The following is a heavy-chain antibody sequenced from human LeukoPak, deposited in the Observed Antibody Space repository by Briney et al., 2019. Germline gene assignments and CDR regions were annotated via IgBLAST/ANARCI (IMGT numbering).Heavy chain of an antibody. CDR1: GYTFTGYY. D-gene: IGHD6-19*01. CDR2: INPNNGDT. J-gene: IGHJ4*02. CDR3: ARGGPSRGTGFYYFDY. Sequence: VKVSCKASGYTFTGYYMHWVRQAPGQGLEWMGWINPNNGDTNYAQKFQGRVTMTRDTSISIVYMELSRLRSDDTAVYYCARGGPSRGTGFYYFDYWGQGTLVTASS. V-gene: IGHV1-2*02.